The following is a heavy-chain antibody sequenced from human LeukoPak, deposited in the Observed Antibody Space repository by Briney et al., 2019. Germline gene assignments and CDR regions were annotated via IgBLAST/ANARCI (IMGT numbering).Heavy chain of an antibody. CDR3: AKDRLVESYAFDI. Sequence: GGSLRLSCAASGFTFSRYGMHWVRQAPGKGLEWVAFIRYDGSNKYYADSVKGRFTISRDNSKNTLYLQMNSLRAEDTAVYYCAKDRLVESYAFDIWGQGTMVTVSS. CDR1: GFTFSRYG. J-gene: IGHJ3*02. CDR2: IRYDGSNK. D-gene: IGHD2-2*01. V-gene: IGHV3-30*02.